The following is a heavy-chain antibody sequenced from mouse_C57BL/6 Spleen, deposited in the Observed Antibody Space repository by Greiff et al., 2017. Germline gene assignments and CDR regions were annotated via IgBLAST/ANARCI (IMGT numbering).Heavy chain of an antibody. Sequence: EVKLQQSVAELVRPGASVKLSCTASGFNIKNTYMHWVKQRPEQGLEWIGRIDPANGNTKYAPKFQGKATITADTSSNTAYLQLSSLTSEDTAIYYCASPIYYGNYDYAMDYWGQGTSVTVSS. V-gene: IGHV14-3*01. D-gene: IGHD2-1*01. CDR3: ASPIYYGNYDYAMDY. CDR1: GFNIKNTY. CDR2: IDPANGNT. J-gene: IGHJ4*01.